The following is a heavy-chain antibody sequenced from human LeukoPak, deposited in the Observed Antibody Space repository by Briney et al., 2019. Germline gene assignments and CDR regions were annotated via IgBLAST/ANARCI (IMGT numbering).Heavy chain of an antibody. Sequence: GGSLRLSCAASGFTVSTNYMSWVRQAPGKGLEWVSVIYSGDSTYYADSVKGRFTISRDNAKNSLYLQMNSLRVEDTALYYCARPTGSYGFDIWGQGAMVTVSS. CDR2: IYSGDST. J-gene: IGHJ3*02. D-gene: IGHD4-17*01. CDR3: ARPTGSYGFDI. V-gene: IGHV3-53*01. CDR1: GFTVSTNY.